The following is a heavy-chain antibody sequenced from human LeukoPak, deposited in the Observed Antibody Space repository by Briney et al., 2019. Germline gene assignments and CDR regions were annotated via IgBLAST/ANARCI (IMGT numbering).Heavy chain of an antibody. CDR1: GYTFTGYY. V-gene: IGHV1-2*06. CDR3: ARVSGSYWGTLFDY. D-gene: IGHD1-26*01. Sequence: GASVKVSCKASGYTFTGYYMHWVRQAPGQGLEWMGRINPNSGGTNYAQKFQGRVTMTRDTSISTAYMELSRLRSGDTAVYYCARVSGSYWGTLFDYWGQGTLVTVSS. CDR2: INPNSGGT. J-gene: IGHJ4*02.